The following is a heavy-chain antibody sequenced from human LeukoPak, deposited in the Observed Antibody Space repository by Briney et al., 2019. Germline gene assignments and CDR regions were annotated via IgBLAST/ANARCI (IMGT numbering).Heavy chain of an antibody. CDR3: ARDLSPDDLGNRGCLGY. D-gene: IGHD1-14*01. CDR1: GGSFSDYY. CDR2: INHSGST. Sequence: PSETLSLTCAVYGGSFSDYYWNWIRQPPGKGLEWIGEINHSGSTNYNPSLKSRVTISVDTSKNQFSLKLSSVTAEDTAVYYCARDLSPDDLGNRGCLGYWGQGTLVTVSS. J-gene: IGHJ4*02. V-gene: IGHV4-34*01.